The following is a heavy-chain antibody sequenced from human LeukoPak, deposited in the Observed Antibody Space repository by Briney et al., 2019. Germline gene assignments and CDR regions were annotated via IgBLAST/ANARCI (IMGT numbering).Heavy chain of an antibody. CDR2: MNPNSGNT. Sequence: ASVKVSCKASGYTFTSYDINWVRQATGQGLEWMGWMNPNSGNTGYAQEFQGRVTMTRNTSISTAYMELSSLRSEDTAVYYCARPAAAGKVYYYYYMDVWGKGTTVTVSS. CDR1: GYTFTSYD. D-gene: IGHD6-13*01. J-gene: IGHJ6*03. CDR3: ARPAAAGKVYYYYYMDV. V-gene: IGHV1-8*01.